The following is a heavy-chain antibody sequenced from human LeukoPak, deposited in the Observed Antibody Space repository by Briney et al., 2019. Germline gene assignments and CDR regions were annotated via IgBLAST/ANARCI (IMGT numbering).Heavy chain of an antibody. CDR1: GITFSSYW. V-gene: IGHV3-74*01. D-gene: IGHD2/OR15-2a*01. J-gene: IGHJ4*02. Sequence: GGSLRLSCVASGITFSSYWMYWVRQAPGKGLVWVSHINSDGSWTSYADSVKGRFTISKDNAKNTVYLQMNSLRAEDTAVYYCVSFYETYWGRGTLVTVSS. CDR2: INSDGSWT. CDR3: VSFYETY.